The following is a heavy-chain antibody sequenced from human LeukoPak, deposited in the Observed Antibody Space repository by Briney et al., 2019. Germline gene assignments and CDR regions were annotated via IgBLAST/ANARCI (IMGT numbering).Heavy chain of an antibody. D-gene: IGHD1-1*01. Sequence: SETLSLTCTVSGYSISSGYYWGWIRQPPGKGLEWIGSIYHSGSTYYNPSLKSRVTISVDTSKNQFSLKLSSVTAADTAVYYCARGTTYWYFDLWGRGTLVTVSS. CDR2: IYHSGST. CDR1: GYSISSGYY. J-gene: IGHJ2*01. CDR3: ARGTTYWYFDL. V-gene: IGHV4-38-2*02.